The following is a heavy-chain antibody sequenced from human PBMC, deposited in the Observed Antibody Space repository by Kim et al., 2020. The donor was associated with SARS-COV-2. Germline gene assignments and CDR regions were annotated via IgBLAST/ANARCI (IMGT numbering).Heavy chain of an antibody. D-gene: IGHD3-3*01. CDR1: GGSISSYY. Sequence: SETLSLTCTVSGGSISSYYWSWIRQPPGKGLEWIGYIYYSGSTNYNPSLKSRVTISVDTSKNQFSLKLSSVTAADTAVYYCARVVCNYDFWSGYYTGGCDYYYGMDVWGQGTTVTVSS. CDR2: IYYSGST. V-gene: IGHV4-59*13. CDR3: ARVVCNYDFWSGYYTGGCDYYYGMDV. J-gene: IGHJ6*02.